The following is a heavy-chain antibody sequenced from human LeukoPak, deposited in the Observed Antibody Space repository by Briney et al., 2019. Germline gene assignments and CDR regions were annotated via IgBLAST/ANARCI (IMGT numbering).Heavy chain of an antibody. CDR1: GGSFSGYY. CDR3: ARMYYDFWSGYSHFDY. D-gene: IGHD3-3*01. CDR2: INHSGST. J-gene: IGHJ4*02. V-gene: IGHV4-34*01. Sequence: KPSETLSLTCAVYGGSFSGYYWSWIRQPPGKGLEWIEEINHSGSTNYNPSLKSRVTISVDTSKNQFSLKLSSVTAADTAVYYCARMYYDFWSGYSHFDYWGQGALVTVSS.